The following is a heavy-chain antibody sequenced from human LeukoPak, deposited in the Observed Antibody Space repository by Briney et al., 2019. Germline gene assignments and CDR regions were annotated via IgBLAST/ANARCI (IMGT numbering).Heavy chain of an antibody. D-gene: IGHD3-22*01. J-gene: IGHJ4*02. V-gene: IGHV4-38-2*02. Sequence: SETLSLTCAVSGYSITSGYYWGWIRRPPGKGLEWIGSIYHSGTTYYNPSLKSRVTISVDTSKNQFSLKLTSVTAADTAVYYCAKDSSGYYSFNYWGQGTLVTVSS. CDR1: GYSITSGYY. CDR3: AKDSSGYYSFNY. CDR2: IYHSGTT.